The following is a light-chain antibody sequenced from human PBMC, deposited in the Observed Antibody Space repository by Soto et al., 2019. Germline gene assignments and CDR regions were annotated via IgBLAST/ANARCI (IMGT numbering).Light chain of an antibody. CDR2: DVS. V-gene: IGLV2-11*01. CDR1: SSDVGGYNY. Sequence: QSVLTQPRSVSGSPGQSVAISCTGSSSDVGGYNYVSWYQQHPGKAPKVMIYDVSKRPSGVPDRFSGSKSGDTASLTITGLQAEDEADHYCCSYAGGPYVFGTGTKVTVL. CDR3: CSYAGGPYV. J-gene: IGLJ1*01.